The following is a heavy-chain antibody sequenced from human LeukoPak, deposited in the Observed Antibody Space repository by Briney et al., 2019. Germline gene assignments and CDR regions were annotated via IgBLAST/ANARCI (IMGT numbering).Heavy chain of an antibody. CDR3: STDVPNGVEGY. Sequence: PGGSLRLSCAASGFTFNNAWMSWVRQAPGKGLEWVGRIKSKNDGGIRDYAASVKGRFTISRDDSKNTLYLQMNSLKTEDTAVYFCSTDVPNGVEGYWGQGTLVTVSS. J-gene: IGHJ4*02. D-gene: IGHD2-8*01. CDR2: IKSKNDGGIR. V-gene: IGHV3-15*01. CDR1: GFTFNNAW.